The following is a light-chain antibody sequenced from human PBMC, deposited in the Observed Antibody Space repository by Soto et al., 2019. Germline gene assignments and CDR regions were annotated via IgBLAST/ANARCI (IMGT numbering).Light chain of an antibody. J-gene: IGKJ4*01. V-gene: IGKV3-11*01. Sequence: IVLTQSPATLSLSPGDRGALSCRASQGIRCYLAWYQQKPGQAPRLLIYEASNRATGIPARFSGSGSGTDFTLTISSLEPEDFAVYYCQQRGNWPLSFGGGTKVEIK. CDR1: QGIRCY. CDR3: QQRGNWPLS. CDR2: EAS.